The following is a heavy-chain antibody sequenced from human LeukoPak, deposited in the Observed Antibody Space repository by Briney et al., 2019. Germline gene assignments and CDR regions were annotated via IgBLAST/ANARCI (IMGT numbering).Heavy chain of an antibody. CDR1: GGSINDYY. J-gene: IGHJ4*02. CDR2: INRSGST. V-gene: IGHV4-34*01. D-gene: IGHD5-12*01. Sequence: PSETLSLTCAVYGGSINDYYWSWIRQSPGKGLEWIGEINRSGSTNYNPSLKSRVTISVDTSKNQFSLKLNSVNAADTAVYFCTRGVYTGYLTDWGQGTPVTVSS. CDR3: TRGVYTGYLTD.